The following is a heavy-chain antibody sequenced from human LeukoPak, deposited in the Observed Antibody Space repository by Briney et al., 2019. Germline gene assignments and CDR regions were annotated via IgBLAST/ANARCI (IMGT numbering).Heavy chain of an antibody. V-gene: IGHV1-46*01. CDR1: GYAFIRYH. CDR3: ARGPRIQPPRHDFDY. Sequence: ASVKVSCKASGYAFIRYHIHWVRQAPGQGLEWMGVLKLYDGSESHAQKFQGRVTMTSDTSTSTVYMELSSLRSEDTAVYYCARGPRIQPPRHDFDYWGQGTLVTVSS. D-gene: IGHD5-18*01. J-gene: IGHJ4*02. CDR2: LKLYDGSE.